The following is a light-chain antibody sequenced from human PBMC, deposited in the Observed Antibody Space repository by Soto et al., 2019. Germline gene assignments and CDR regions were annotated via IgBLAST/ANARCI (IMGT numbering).Light chain of an antibody. V-gene: IGKV3-20*01. CDR3: QQYGGSPIT. J-gene: IGKJ5*01. CDR1: QSVSRR. Sequence: EVVLTLSPGTLSLSPGGRATLSCRASQSVSRRLAWYQQRPGQSPRLLISGASMRASGVPVRFIGSGSGTDFTLTITRLEPEDFAVYYCQQYGGSPITFGLGTRLEIK. CDR2: GAS.